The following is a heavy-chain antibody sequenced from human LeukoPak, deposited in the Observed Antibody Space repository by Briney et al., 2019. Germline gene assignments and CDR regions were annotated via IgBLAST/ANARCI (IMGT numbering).Heavy chain of an antibody. CDR1: GGTFSSYA. Sequence: GASVKVSCKASGGTFSSYAISWVRQAPGQGLEWMGGIIPIFGTANYAQKLQGRVTITTDESTSRAYMELSSLRSEDTAVYYCARSPVRWLPFDYWGQGTLVTVSS. V-gene: IGHV1-69*05. CDR3: ARSPVRWLPFDY. J-gene: IGHJ4*02. D-gene: IGHD5-24*01. CDR2: IIPIFGTA.